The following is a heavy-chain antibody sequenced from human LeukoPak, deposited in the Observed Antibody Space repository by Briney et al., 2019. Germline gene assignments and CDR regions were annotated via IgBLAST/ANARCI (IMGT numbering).Heavy chain of an antibody. CDR3: AKGSSGYFFGL. D-gene: IGHD3-22*01. Sequence: GGSLRLSCAAAGFIFNNYGLVWVRQAPGEGLEWVSAISNDGGGTTYADFVKGRFSDSRDNSKNTLFLQMNSLRADDTALYYCAKGSSGYFFGLWGQGTLVTVSS. CDR2: ISNDGGGT. J-gene: IGHJ4*02. V-gene: IGHV3-23*01. CDR1: GFIFNNYG.